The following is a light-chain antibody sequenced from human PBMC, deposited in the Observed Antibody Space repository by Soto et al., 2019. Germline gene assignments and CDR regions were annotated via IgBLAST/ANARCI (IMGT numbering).Light chain of an antibody. CDR3: QQYYNTPPYT. J-gene: IGKJ2*01. Sequence: DIVMTQSPDSLAVSLGERATINCKSSQSVLYSSNNKNYLAWYQQKPGQPPKLLIYWASTRESGVPDRFSGRGSGTDFTLTISSLQAEAVAGYYCQQYYNTPPYTFGQGTKLEIK. CDR2: WAS. CDR1: QSVLYSSNNKNY. V-gene: IGKV4-1*01.